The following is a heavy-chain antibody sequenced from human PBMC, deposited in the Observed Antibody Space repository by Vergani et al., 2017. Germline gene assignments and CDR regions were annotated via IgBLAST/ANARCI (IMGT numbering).Heavy chain of an antibody. CDR1: GYTFSTYG. CDR3: ARAVAGTTFDV. J-gene: IGHJ4*01. V-gene: IGHV1-18*01. Sequence: QVQLVQSGAEVKKPGASVKVSCKASGYTFSTYGISWVRQAPGQGLEWMGWISAYNGNTNYPEKFQGRLTMTTDTSTRTAYMELRSLRSDDTAVYYCARAVAGTTFDVWGQGSLVTVSS. CDR2: ISAYNGNT. D-gene: IGHD1-1*01.